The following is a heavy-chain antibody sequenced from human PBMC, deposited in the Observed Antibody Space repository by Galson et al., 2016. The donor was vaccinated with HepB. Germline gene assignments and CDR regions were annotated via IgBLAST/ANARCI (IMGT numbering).Heavy chain of an antibody. CDR2: ISRDGGAT. D-gene: IGHD3-9*01. J-gene: IGHJ6*02. CDR1: AFGFSSYA. Sequence: SLRLSCAASAFGFSSYAMAWVRQAPGKGLEWVSGISRDGGATFYVDSVKGRFTISRDNSKKTLYLQWKSLRAEDTANYYCVKHPVTTFDILTEYDGDVWGQGTTVYVSS. CDR3: VKHPVTTFDILTEYDGDV. V-gene: IGHV3-23*01.